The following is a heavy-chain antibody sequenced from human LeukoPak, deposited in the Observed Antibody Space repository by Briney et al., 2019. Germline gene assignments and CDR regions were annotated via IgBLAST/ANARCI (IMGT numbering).Heavy chain of an antibody. J-gene: IGHJ4*02. CDR1: GFTLIELS. D-gene: IGHD1-26*01. CDR2: FDPEDGET. V-gene: IGHV1-24*01. CDR3: ATLQWDAADY. Sequence: ASVKVSCKDSGFTLIELSMHWVRQAPGKGLEWMGGFDPEDGETIYAQKFQGRVTMTEDTSTDTAYMELSSLRSEGTAVYYCATLQWDAADYWGQGTLVTVSS.